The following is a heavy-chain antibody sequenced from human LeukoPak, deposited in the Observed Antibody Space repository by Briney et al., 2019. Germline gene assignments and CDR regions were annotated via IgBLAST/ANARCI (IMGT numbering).Heavy chain of an antibody. CDR1: GFTFDDYA. D-gene: IGHD1-26*01. Sequence: GGSLRLSYAASGFTFDDYAMHWVRQAPGKGLEWVSGISWNSGSIGYADSVKGRFTISRDNAKNSLYLQMNSLRAEDTALYYCAKGVGATFDAFDIWGQGTMVTVSS. CDR3: AKGVGATFDAFDI. V-gene: IGHV3-9*01. J-gene: IGHJ3*02. CDR2: ISWNSGSI.